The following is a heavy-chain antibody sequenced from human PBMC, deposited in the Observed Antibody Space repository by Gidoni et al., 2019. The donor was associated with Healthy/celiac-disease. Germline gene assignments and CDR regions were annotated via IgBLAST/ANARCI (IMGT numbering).Heavy chain of an antibody. CDR3: ARALIGYSYGYYFDY. J-gene: IGHJ4*02. V-gene: IGHV4-30-4*01. Sequence: QVQLQESSPGLVKPSQTLSLTCTVSLGSLSSGDYYWSWIRQPPGKALEWIGYIFYSGSTYYNPSLKSRVTISVDTSKNQFSLKLSSVTAADTAVYYCARALIGYSYGYYFDYWGQGTLVTVSS. CDR2: IFYSGST. CDR1: LGSLSSGDYY. D-gene: IGHD5-18*01.